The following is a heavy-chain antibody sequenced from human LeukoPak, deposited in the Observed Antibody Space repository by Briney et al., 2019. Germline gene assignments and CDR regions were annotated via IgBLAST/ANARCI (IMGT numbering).Heavy chain of an antibody. CDR3: AKANRIRIFGVAPERKGWFDP. D-gene: IGHD3-3*01. J-gene: IGHJ5*02. Sequence: PGGSLRLSCAASGFTFSNYAMSWVRQAPGKGLEWVSAISSSGGNTYYAADSVKGRFTISRDNSKNTLYLQMNSLRAEDTAVYYCAKANRIRIFGVAPERKGWFDPWGQGTLVTVSS. CDR2: ISSSGGNT. CDR1: GFTFSNYA. V-gene: IGHV3-23*01.